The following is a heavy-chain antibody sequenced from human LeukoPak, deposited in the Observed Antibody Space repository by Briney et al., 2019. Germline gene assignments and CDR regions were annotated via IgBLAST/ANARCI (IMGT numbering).Heavy chain of an antibody. CDR2: ISGSGGST. D-gene: IGHD3-22*01. J-gene: IGHJ4*02. V-gene: IGHV3-23*01. Sequence: GGSLRLSCAASGFTFSSYAMSWVRQAPGKGLEWVSAISGSGGSTYYADSVKGRFTISRDNSKNTLYLQMNSLRAEDTAVYYCAKRLYDISGYYPFDYWGQPTLVTDCS. CDR3: AKRLYDISGYYPFDY. CDR1: GFTFSSYA.